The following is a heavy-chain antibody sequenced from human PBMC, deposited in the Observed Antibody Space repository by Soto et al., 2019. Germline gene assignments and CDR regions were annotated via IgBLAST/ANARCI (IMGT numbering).Heavy chain of an antibody. V-gene: IGHV3-15*07. CDR3: TTDWWAVRGVGIFDY. J-gene: IGHJ4*02. Sequence: EVQLVESGGGLVKPGGSLRLSCAASGFTFSNAWMNWVRQAPGKGLEWVGRIKSKTDGGTTDYAAPVKGRFTISRDDSKNTLYLQMNSLKTEDTAVYYCTTDWWAVRGVGIFDYWGQGTLVTVSS. CDR1: GFTFSNAW. D-gene: IGHD3-10*01. CDR2: IKSKTDGGTT.